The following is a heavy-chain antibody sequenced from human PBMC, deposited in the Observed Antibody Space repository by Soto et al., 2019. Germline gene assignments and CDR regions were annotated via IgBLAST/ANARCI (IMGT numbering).Heavy chain of an antibody. D-gene: IGHD6-19*01. CDR2: ISSDGGST. Sequence: EVQLVESGGALVQPGGSLRLSCVASGFTFSSYAMHWVRQAPGKGLEFVSGISSDGGSTSYANSVKGRFTISRDNSKNTLYVHMGSLRAEDMAVYYCARGGSSSISGWWGYYFDYWGQGTLVTVSS. V-gene: IGHV3-64*01. J-gene: IGHJ4*02. CDR3: ARGGSSSISGWWGYYFDY. CDR1: GFTFSSYA.